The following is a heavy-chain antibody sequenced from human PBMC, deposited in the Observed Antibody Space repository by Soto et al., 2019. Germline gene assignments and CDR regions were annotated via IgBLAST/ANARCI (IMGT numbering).Heavy chain of an antibody. CDR3: ARQIYDSDTGPNFQYYFES. Sequence: GSLKISCKGSGYSFAGYWITWVRQKPGKGLEWMGRIDPSDSQTYYSPSFRGHVTISVTKSITTVFLQWSSLRASDTAMYYCARQIYDSDTGPNFQYYFESWGQGTPVTVS. CDR1: GYSFAGYW. CDR2: IDPSDSQT. V-gene: IGHV5-10-1*01. J-gene: IGHJ4*02. D-gene: IGHD5-18*01.